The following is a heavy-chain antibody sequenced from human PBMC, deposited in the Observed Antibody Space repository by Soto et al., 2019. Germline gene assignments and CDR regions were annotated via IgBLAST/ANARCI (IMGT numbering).Heavy chain of an antibody. V-gene: IGHV1-8*01. Sequence: ASVKVSCKASGYTFTSYDINWVRQATGQGLEWMGWMNPNSGNTGYAQKFQGRVTMTRNTSISTAYMELSSLRSEDTAVYYCARGGALLRYFDWLPYYYYYGMDVRGQGTTVTVSS. D-gene: IGHD3-9*01. CDR2: MNPNSGNT. J-gene: IGHJ6*02. CDR3: ARGGALLRYFDWLPYYYYYGMDV. CDR1: GYTFTSYD.